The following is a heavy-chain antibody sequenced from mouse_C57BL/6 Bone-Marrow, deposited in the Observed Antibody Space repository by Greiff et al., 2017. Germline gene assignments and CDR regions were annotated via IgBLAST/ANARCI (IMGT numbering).Heavy chain of an antibody. CDR1: GFNIKDDY. CDR2: IDPENGDT. V-gene: IGHV14-4*01. Sequence: VQLQQSGAELVRPGASVKLSCTASGFNIKDDYMHWVKQRPEQGLEWIGWIDPENGDTEYASKFQGKATITADTSSNTAYLQLSSLTSEDTAVXYCTTRDYYGSSFPFDYWGQGTTLTVSS. J-gene: IGHJ2*01. D-gene: IGHD1-1*01. CDR3: TTRDYYGSSFPFDY.